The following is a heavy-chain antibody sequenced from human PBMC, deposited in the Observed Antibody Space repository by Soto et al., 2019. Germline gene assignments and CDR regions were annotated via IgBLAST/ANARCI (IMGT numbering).Heavy chain of an antibody. J-gene: IGHJ4*02. CDR1: GYTFTSYG. Sequence: GASVKVSCKASGYTFTSYGISWVRQAPGQGLEWMGGIIPIFGTANYAQKFQGRVTITADESTSTAYMELSSLRSEDTAVYYCLNIPHYWGQGTLVTVS. V-gene: IGHV1-69*13. CDR2: IIPIFGTA. CDR3: LNIPHY.